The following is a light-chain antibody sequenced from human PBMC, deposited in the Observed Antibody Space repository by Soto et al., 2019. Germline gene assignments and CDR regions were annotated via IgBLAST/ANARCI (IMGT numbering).Light chain of an antibody. V-gene: IGLV2-14*03. CDR1: SSDIGGYNY. J-gene: IGLJ2*01. CDR3: CSYASSNTVL. Sequence: QSALTQPASVSGSPGQSITISCTGTSSDIGGYNYVSWYQQHPGKAPKLMIYDVSDRPSGVSNRFSGFKSGNTASLTISGLQAEDEADYYCCSYASSNTVLFGGGIKLTVL. CDR2: DVS.